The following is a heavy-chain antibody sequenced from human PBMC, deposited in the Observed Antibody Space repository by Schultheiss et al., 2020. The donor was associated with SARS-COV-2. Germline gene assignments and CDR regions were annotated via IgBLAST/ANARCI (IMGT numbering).Heavy chain of an antibody. CDR3: ARDYYDSGYAFDI. J-gene: IGHJ3*02. V-gene: IGHV4-31*03. D-gene: IGHD3-22*01. Sequence: SETLSLTCTVSGGSISSGGYYWSWIRQHPWKGLEWIGYIYYSGSTYYNPSLKSRVTISVDTSKNQFSLKLSSVTAADTAVYYCARDYYDSGYAFDIWGQGTMVTVAS. CDR1: GGSISSGGYY. CDR2: IYYSGST.